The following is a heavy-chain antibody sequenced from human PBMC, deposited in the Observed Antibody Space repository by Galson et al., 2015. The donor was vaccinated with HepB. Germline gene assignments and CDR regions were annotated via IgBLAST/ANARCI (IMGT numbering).Heavy chain of an antibody. J-gene: IGHJ3*02. CDR2: ISGSGGST. D-gene: IGHD3-22*01. Sequence: SLRLSCAASGFTFSSYAMSWVRQAPGKGLEWVSAISGSGGSTYYADSVKGRFTISRDNSKNTLYLQMNSLRAEDTAVYYCAKRAYYDSSGYIDAFDIWGQGTMVTVSS. V-gene: IGHV3-23*01. CDR1: GFTFSSYA. CDR3: AKRAYYDSSGYIDAFDI.